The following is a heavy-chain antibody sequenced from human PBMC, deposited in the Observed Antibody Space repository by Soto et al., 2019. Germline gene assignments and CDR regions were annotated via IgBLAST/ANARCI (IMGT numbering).Heavy chain of an antibody. Sequence: NPSYTLSLTCAVYGGSVSVYDWGWIRQPPGKGLEWIGEINHSGSTNYNPSLKSRVTISVDTSKNQFSLKLSSVTAADTAVYYCARSMIVVVINEWSRGYGMDVWGQGTTVTVSS. V-gene: IGHV4-34*01. D-gene: IGHD3-22*01. CDR1: GGSVSVYD. J-gene: IGHJ6*02. CDR2: INHSGST. CDR3: ARSMIVVVINEWSRGYGMDV.